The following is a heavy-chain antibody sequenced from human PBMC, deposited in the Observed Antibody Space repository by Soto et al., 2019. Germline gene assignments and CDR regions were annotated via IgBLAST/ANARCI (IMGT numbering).Heavy chain of an antibody. V-gene: IGHV4-59*01. CDR1: GDSISSYY. D-gene: IGHD4-17*01. CDR3: AKSNGESGDY. Sequence: PSETLSLTCTVSGDSISSYYWSWIRQPPGKGLEWIGYIYYSGSTNYNPSLKSRVTISVDTSKNQFSLKLSSVTAADTAVYYCAKSNGESGDYWSQGTLVTASP. J-gene: IGHJ4*02. CDR2: IYYSGST.